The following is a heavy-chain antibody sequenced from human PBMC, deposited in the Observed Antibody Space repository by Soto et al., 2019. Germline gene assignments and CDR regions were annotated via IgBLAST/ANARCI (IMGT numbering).Heavy chain of an antibody. CDR1: GGTFSSYA. Sequence: QVQLVQSGAEVKKPGSSVKVSCKASGGTFSSYAISWVRQAPGQGLEWMGGIIPIFGTANYAQKFQGRVTXXAXEXXSTAYMELSSLRSEDTAVYYCARYYYGSGSYYFDYWGQGTLVTVSS. V-gene: IGHV1-69*12. CDR3: ARYYYGSGSYYFDY. J-gene: IGHJ4*02. CDR2: IIPIFGTA. D-gene: IGHD3-10*01.